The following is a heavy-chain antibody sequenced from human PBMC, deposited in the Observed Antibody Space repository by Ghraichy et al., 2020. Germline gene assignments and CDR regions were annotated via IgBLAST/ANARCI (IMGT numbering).Heavy chain of an antibody. Sequence: SETLSLTCAVSGGSISSSNWWSWVRQPPGKGLEWIGEIYHSGSTNYNPSLKSRVTISVDKSKNQFSLKLSSVTAADTAVYYCARDVAFDKAIDSSGWYIFDYWGQGTLVTVSS. J-gene: IGHJ4*02. CDR2: IYHSGST. D-gene: IGHD6-19*01. CDR1: GGSISSSNW. CDR3: ARDVAFDKAIDSSGWYIFDY. V-gene: IGHV4-4*02.